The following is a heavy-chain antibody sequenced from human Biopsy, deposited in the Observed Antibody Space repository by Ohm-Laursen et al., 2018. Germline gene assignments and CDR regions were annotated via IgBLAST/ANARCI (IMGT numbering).Heavy chain of an antibody. CDR3: AADINVWNVNY. V-gene: IGHV1-24*01. J-gene: IGHJ4*02. D-gene: IGHD1-1*01. CDR1: GYTLTALS. Sequence: ASVKVSCKISGYTLTALSMHWVRQAPGRGLEWMGGFAPENGKTIYAQKFQGRITMTEDASTDTAYMELSSLRSEDTAVYYCAADINVWNVNYWGQGTQVTVSS. CDR2: FAPENGKT.